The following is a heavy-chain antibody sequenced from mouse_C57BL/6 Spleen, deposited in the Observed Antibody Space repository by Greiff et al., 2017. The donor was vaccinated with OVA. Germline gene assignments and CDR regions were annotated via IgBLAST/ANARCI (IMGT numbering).Heavy chain of an antibody. J-gene: IGHJ4*01. CDR3: ARDEGYAYYAMDY. D-gene: IGHD2-3*01. V-gene: IGHV3-6*01. CDR1: GYSITSGYY. Sequence: EVQLQESGPGLVKPSQSLSLTCSVTGYSITSGYYWTWIRQFPGNKLEWMGYISYDGSNNYNPSLKNRISITRDTSKNQFFLKLNSVTTEDTATYYCARDEGYAYYAMDYWGQGTSVTVSS. CDR2: ISYDGSN.